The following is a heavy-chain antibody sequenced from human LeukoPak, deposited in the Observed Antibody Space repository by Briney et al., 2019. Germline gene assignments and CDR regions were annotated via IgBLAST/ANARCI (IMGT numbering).Heavy chain of an antibody. Sequence: QPGGSLRLSCAASGFTFSSYWMSWVRQAPGKGLEWVANIKQDGSEKYYVDSVKGRFTISRDNAKNSLYLQMNSLRAEDTAVYYCARARDGYNPKYFQHWGQGTLVTVS. CDR3: ARARDGYNPKYFQH. V-gene: IGHV3-7*04. CDR1: GFTFSSYW. D-gene: IGHD5-24*01. CDR2: IKQDGSEK. J-gene: IGHJ1*01.